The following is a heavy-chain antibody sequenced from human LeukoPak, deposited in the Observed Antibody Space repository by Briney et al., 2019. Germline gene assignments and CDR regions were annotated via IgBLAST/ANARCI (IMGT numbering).Heavy chain of an antibody. CDR3: ARAAGYDSSAMDY. Sequence: SETLSLTCTVSGGSISTYYWSWIRQPPGKGLEWIGYIYYSGSTNYNPSLKSRVTMSVDTSKNQFSLKLSSVTAADTAVYYCARAAGYDSSAMDYWGQGTLVTVSS. J-gene: IGHJ4*02. V-gene: IGHV4-59*01. CDR1: GGSISTYY. CDR2: IYYSGST. D-gene: IGHD3-22*01.